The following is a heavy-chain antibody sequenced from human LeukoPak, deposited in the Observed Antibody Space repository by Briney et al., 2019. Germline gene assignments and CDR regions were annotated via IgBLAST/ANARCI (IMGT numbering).Heavy chain of an antibody. J-gene: IGHJ3*02. V-gene: IGHV3-23*01. D-gene: IGHD2-21*02. CDR1: GFTFSTYA. Sequence: PGGSLRLSCAASGFTFSTYAMSWVRQAPGKGLEWVSAISGSAGSTYYADSVKGRFTISRDNFKNTLYLQMNSLRAEDTAVYYCAKANLILVVVTADAFDIWGQGTMVTVSS. CDR3: AKANLILVVVTADAFDI. CDR2: ISGSAGST.